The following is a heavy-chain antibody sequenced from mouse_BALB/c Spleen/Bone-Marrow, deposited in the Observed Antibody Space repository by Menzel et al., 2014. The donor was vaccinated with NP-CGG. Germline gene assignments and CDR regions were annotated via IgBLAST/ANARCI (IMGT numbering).Heavy chain of an antibody. CDR3: ARSRFPDYGSSPFDY. D-gene: IGHD1-1*01. V-gene: IGHV5-17*02. Sequence: EVQRVESGGGLVQPGGSRKLSCAASGFTFSSFGMHWVRQVPEKGLEWVAYISSGSSTIYYADTVKGRFTISRDNPKNILFLQMTSLRSEDTAMYYCARSRFPDYGSSPFDYWGQGTTLTVSS. J-gene: IGHJ2*01. CDR2: ISSGSSTI. CDR1: GFTFSSFG.